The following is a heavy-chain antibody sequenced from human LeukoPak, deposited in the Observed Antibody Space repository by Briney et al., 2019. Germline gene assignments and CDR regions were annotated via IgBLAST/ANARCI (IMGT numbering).Heavy chain of an antibody. Sequence: PGRSLRLSCAASGFTFSSHVMHWVRQAPGKGLECVAVISNDGSDKYYADSVKGRFTISRDNSKNTLYLQMSSLRAEDTALYYCARDGGYSRGWTYGAGDYWGQGTLVTVSS. CDR3: ARDGGYSRGWTYGAGDY. D-gene: IGHD6-19*01. J-gene: IGHJ4*02. V-gene: IGHV3-30*04. CDR1: GFTFSSHV. CDR2: ISNDGSDK.